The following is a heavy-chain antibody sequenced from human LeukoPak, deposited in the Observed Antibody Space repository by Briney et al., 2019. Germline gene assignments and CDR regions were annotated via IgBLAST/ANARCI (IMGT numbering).Heavy chain of an antibody. D-gene: IGHD4-17*01. CDR3: ARDETVRLDAFDI. CDR2: ISSSGSTI. CDR1: GFTFSSYE. J-gene: IGHJ3*02. V-gene: IGHV3-48*03. Sequence: PGGSLRLSCAASGFTFSSYEMNWVRQAPGKGLEWVSYISSSGSTIYYADSVKGRFTISRDNAKNSLYLQMNSLRAEDTAVYYCARDETVRLDAFDIWDQGTMVTVSS.